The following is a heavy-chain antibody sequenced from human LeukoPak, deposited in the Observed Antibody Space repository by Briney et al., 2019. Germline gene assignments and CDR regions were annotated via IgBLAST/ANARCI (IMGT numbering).Heavy chain of an antibody. D-gene: IGHD6-13*01. CDR2: IYYSGTT. Sequence: SETLSLTCTVSGGSIDSNSWSWIRQPPGKGLEWIGYIYYSGTTNYNPSVKSRVTMSVDMSKNQFSLKLSSVTAADTAVYYCARRSSSWKNWFDPWGQGTLVTVSS. CDR3: ARRSSSWKNWFDP. J-gene: IGHJ5*02. V-gene: IGHV4-59*01. CDR1: GGSIDSNS.